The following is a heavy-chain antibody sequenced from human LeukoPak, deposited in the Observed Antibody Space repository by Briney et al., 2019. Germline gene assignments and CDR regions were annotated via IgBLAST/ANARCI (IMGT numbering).Heavy chain of an antibody. V-gene: IGHV4-59*03. Sequence: PSETLSLTCTVSGGSISSCYWSWIRQSPGKGLEWIGYIYYSGGTNYNPSLKSRVTISVDTSKNQFSLKLSSVTAADTAVYYCASSTTVTTYAFDIWGQGTMVTVSS. CDR2: IYYSGGT. D-gene: IGHD4-17*01. CDR1: GGSISSCY. J-gene: IGHJ3*02. CDR3: ASSTTVTTYAFDI.